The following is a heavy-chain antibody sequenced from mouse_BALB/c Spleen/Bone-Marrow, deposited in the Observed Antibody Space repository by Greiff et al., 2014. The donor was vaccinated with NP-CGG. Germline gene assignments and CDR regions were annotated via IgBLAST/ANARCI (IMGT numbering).Heavy chain of an antibody. V-gene: IGHV3-1*02. Sequence: VQLQQSGPDLVKPSQSLSLTCSVTGYSITSGYNWHWIRQFPGSKLEWMGYIRYSDSTNYNPSLKGRISITRDTSKNQFFLQLNSVTTEDTATYYCARGTYGAMDYWGQGTSVTVSS. J-gene: IGHJ4*01. CDR3: ARGTYGAMDY. CDR2: IRYSDST. CDR1: GYSITSGYN. D-gene: IGHD5-1*01.